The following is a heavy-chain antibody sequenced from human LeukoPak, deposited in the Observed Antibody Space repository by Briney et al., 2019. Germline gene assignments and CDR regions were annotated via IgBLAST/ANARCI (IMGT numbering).Heavy chain of an antibody. CDR2: ISYDGSNK. D-gene: IGHD2-2*01. Sequence: HSGGSLRLSCAASGFTFSSYGMRWVRQAPGKGLEWVAVISYDGSNKYYADSVKGRFTISRDNSKNTLYLQMNSLRAEDTAVYYCAKESVPAALYYYYGMDVWGQGTTVTVSS. J-gene: IGHJ6*02. CDR3: AKESVPAALYYYYGMDV. V-gene: IGHV3-30*18. CDR1: GFTFSSYG.